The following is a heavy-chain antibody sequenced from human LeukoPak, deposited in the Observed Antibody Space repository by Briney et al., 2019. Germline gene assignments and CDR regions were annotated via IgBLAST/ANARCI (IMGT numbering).Heavy chain of an antibody. CDR2: IWYDGSNK. V-gene: IGHV3-33*01. J-gene: IGHJ6*02. Sequence: PGRSLRLSCAASGFTFSSYGMHWVRQAPGKGLEWVAVIWYDGSNKYYADSVKGRFTISRDNSKNTLYLQMNSLRAEDTAVYYCAREDQGEAPSHFPFMDVWGQGTTVTVSS. CDR3: AREDQGEAPSHFPFMDV. CDR1: GFTFSSYG.